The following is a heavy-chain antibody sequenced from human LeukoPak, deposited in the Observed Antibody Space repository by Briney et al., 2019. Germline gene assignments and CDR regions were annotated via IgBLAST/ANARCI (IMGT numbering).Heavy chain of an antibody. J-gene: IGHJ4*02. CDR2: TNPDSGVT. CDR1: GYIFSDYY. D-gene: IGHD2-21*01. Sequence: GASVKVSCKASGYIFSDYYLHWVRQAPGQGLEWMGRTNPDSGVTDYLHKFQGRVTMTRDTSITTAYMELSRLRSDDTAIYYCARGGERFFHWGQGTLVTVSS. CDR3: ARGGERFFH. V-gene: IGHV1-2*06.